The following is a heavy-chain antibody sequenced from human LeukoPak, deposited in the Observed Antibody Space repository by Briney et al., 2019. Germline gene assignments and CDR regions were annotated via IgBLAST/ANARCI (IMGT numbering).Heavy chain of an antibody. D-gene: IGHD6-6*01. CDR2: IKSKTDGGTT. J-gene: IGHJ4*02. CDR3: ATDSSSSSYY. Sequence: GGSLRLSCAASGFSFSNAWMSWVRQAPGKGLEWIGRIKSKTDGGTTEYAAPVKGRLNISRDDSKNTLYLQPNSLKTEDTAVYYCATDSSSSSYYWGQGTRVTVSS. CDR1: GFSFSNAW. V-gene: IGHV3-15*01.